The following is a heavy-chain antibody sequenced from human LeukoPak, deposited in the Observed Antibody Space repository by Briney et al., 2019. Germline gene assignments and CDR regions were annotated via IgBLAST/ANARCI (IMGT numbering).Heavy chain of an antibody. CDR3: ARSKLRFLEWLLDY. J-gene: IGHJ4*02. CDR2: INHSGST. D-gene: IGHD3-3*01. CDR1: GGSISSYY. V-gene: IGHV4-34*01. Sequence: SETLSLTCTVSGGSISSYYWSWIRQPPGKGLEWIGEINHSGSTNYNPSLKSRVTISVDTSKNQFSLKLSSVTAADTAVYYCARSKLRFLEWLLDYWGQGTLVTVSS.